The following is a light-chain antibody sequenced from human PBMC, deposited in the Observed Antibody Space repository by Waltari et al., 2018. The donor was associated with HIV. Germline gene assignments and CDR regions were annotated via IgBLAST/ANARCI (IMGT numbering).Light chain of an antibody. CDR2: AAT. Sequence: SFVSASVGDEVTITCRASQGISDWVAWYQQHPNRAPKLLIFAATKLHSGVPSRFSGWGYGTNFSLTISRLQPEDFATYFCQQSNSLPFTFGPGTQVDVK. V-gene: IGKV1-12*01. CDR3: QQSNSLPFT. J-gene: IGKJ3*01. CDR1: QGISDW.